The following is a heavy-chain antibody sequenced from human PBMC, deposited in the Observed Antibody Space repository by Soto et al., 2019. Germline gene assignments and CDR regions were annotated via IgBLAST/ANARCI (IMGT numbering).Heavy chain of an antibody. D-gene: IGHD2-15*01. V-gene: IGHV3-13*05. CDR3: ARAYSGRLPRRADYYYAMDV. CDR1: GFTLSAYD. Sequence: GGSLRLSCAASGFTLSAYDMHWVRQAEGKGLEWVSALGAADDPYYLVSVRGRFTISRENAKNSLYLQMNNLRAGDTAVYYCARAYSGRLPRRADYYYAMDVWGQGTTVTVSS. CDR2: LGAADDP. J-gene: IGHJ6*02.